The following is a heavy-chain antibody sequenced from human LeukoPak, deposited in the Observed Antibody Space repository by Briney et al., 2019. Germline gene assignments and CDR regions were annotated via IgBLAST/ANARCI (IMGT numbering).Heavy chain of an antibody. V-gene: IGHV3-21*01. CDR1: GFTFSSYS. CDR3: ARDQKRDYYDSSGPRSGAFDI. Sequence: GGSLSLSCAASGFTFSSYSMNWVRQAPGKGLEWVSSISSSSSYIYYADSVKGRFTISRDNAKNSLYLQMNSLRAEDTAVYYCARDQKRDYYDSSGPRSGAFDIWGQGTMVTVSS. J-gene: IGHJ3*02. D-gene: IGHD3-22*01. CDR2: ISSSSSYI.